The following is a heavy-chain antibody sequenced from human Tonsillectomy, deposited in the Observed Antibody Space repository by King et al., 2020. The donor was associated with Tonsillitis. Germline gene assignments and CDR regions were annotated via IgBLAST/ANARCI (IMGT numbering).Heavy chain of an antibody. J-gene: IGHJ4*02. CDR1: GYIFSKFG. CDR3: AKDKPTAMVALDY. D-gene: IGHD5-18*01. V-gene: IGHV1-18*01. CDR2: VSGYNGDT. Sequence: QLVQSGPEVKKPGASVRVSCKASGYIFSKFGITCVRQAPGQGLEWVGWVSGYNGDTKYAQSFQGRVTMTTDTSTTTAYMDLSSLRTDDTAVYYCAKDKPTAMVALDYWGQGTLVTVSS.